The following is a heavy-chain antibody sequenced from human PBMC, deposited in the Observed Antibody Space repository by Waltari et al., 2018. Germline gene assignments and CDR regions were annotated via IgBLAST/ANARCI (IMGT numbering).Heavy chain of an antibody. V-gene: IGHV1-69*01. CDR2: IIPIFGTA. D-gene: IGHD3-22*01. CDR1: GYTFTGYY. CDR3: ARDTTYYYDSSGYKEGMDV. J-gene: IGHJ6*02. Sequence: QVQLVQSGAEVKKPGASVKVSCQASGYTFTGYYMHWVRQAPGQGLEWMGGIIPIFGTANYAQKFQGRVTITADESTSTAYMELSSLRSEDTAVYYCARDTTYYYDSSGYKEGMDVWGQGTTVTVSS.